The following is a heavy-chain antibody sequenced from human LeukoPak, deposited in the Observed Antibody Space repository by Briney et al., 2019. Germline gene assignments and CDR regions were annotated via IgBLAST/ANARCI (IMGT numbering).Heavy chain of an antibody. CDR3: AREVYDILTGYPS. CDR2: IYTSGST. V-gene: IGHV4-61*02. CDR1: GGSISSGSYY. Sequence: SQTLSLTCTVSGGSISSGSYYWSWTRQPAGKGLEWIGRIYTSGSTNYNPSLKSRVTISVDTSKNQFSLKLSSVTAADTAVYYCAREVYDILTGYPSWGQGTLVTVSS. D-gene: IGHD3-9*01. J-gene: IGHJ4*02.